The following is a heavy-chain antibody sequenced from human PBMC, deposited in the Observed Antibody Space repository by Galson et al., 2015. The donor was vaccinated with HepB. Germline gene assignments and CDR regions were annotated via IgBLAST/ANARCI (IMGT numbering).Heavy chain of an antibody. CDR2: INAGNGNT. V-gene: IGHV1-3*01. D-gene: IGHD3-10*01. CDR1: GYTFTSYA. J-gene: IGHJ4*02. CDR3: ARNTFNMVRGVITSLGY. Sequence: SVKVSCKASGYTFTSYAMHWVRQAPGQRLEWMGWINAGNGNTKYSQKFQGRVTITRDTSASTAYMELSSLRSEDTAVYYCARNTFNMVRGVITSLGYWGQGTLVTVSS.